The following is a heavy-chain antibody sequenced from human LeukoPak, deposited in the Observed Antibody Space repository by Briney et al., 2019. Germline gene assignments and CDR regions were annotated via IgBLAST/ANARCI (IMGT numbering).Heavy chain of an antibody. CDR2: IYYTRST. CDR1: GGSISSSSYY. Sequence: PSETLSLTCTVSGGSISSSSYYWGWIRQPPGKGLEWIGSIYYTRSTYYNPSLKSRVAISVDTSKNQFSLKLTSVTAADTAVYYCARGVTMIVVVIHDWYFDLWGRGTLVTVSS. CDR3: ARGVTMIVVVIHDWYFDL. J-gene: IGHJ2*01. D-gene: IGHD3-22*01. V-gene: IGHV4-39*01.